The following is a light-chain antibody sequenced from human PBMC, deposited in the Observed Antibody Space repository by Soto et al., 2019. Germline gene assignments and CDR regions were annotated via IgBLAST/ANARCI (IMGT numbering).Light chain of an antibody. Sequence: VVLTHSPGTLSLSPLKRATLSFRSSQSVSSSNLAWYQHKRGQSPRVIIYGGYTRAAGIPDRFSGSGSGPDFTLTISRLEPEDFAVYFCQHYGDSPWTFGQGTKVDIK. CDR2: GGY. V-gene: IGKV3-20*01. J-gene: IGKJ1*01. CDR1: QSVSSSN. CDR3: QHYGDSPWT.